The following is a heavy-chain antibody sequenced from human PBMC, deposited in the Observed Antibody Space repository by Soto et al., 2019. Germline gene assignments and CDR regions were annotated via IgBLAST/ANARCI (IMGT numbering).Heavy chain of an antibody. D-gene: IGHD2-8*01. CDR2: ISAYNGNT. J-gene: IGHJ5*01. CDR3: ARDGKCYCTNGVCYIKWFDP. CDR1: GYTFTSYG. Sequence: ASVKVSCNASGYTFTSYGISWVRQAPGQGLEWIGWISAYNGNTNYAQKLQGRVTMTTDTSTSTAYMELRSLRSDDTAVYYCARDGKCYCTNGVCYIKWFDPWGQGTLVTVSS. V-gene: IGHV1-18*01.